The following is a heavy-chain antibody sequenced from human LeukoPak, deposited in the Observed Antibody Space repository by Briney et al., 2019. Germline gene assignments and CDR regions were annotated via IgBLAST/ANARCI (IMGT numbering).Heavy chain of an antibody. J-gene: IGHJ6*02. CDR2: IYYSGST. Sequence: SETLSLTCTVSGGSISSYYWSWIRQPPGKGLEWIGYIYYSGSTNYNPSLKSRVTISVDTSKNQFSLKLSSVTAADTAVYYCARDRGAYYDILTGYSDYYYYGMDVWAKGPRSPSP. CDR1: GGSISSYY. CDR3: ARDRGAYYDILTGYSDYYYYGMDV. D-gene: IGHD3-9*01. V-gene: IGHV4-59*01.